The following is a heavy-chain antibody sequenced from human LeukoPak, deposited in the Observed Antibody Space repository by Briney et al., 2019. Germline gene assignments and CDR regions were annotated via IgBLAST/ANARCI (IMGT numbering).Heavy chain of an antibody. CDR1: GYTFTGYY. Sequence: ASVKVSCKASGYTFTGYYMHWARQAPGQGLEWMGWINPNSGGTNYAQKFQGRVTMTRDTSISTAYMELSRLRSDDTAVYYYARAYCGGDCSPGGYWGQGTLVTVSS. D-gene: IGHD2-21*02. J-gene: IGHJ4*01. CDR3: ARAYCGGDCSPGGY. V-gene: IGHV1-2*02. CDR2: INPNSGGT.